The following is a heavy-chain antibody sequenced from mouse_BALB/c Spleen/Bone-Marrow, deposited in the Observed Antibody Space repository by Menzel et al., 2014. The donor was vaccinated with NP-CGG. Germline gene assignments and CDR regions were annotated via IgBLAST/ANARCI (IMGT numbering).Heavy chain of an antibody. CDR1: GYTFTSYW. V-gene: IGHV1-87*01. Sequence: QVQLQQSGAELARPGASVKLSCKASGYTFTSYWMQWVKQRPGQGLEWIGAIYPGDGDTRYTQKFKGKATLTADKSSSTAYMQLSSLASEDSAVYYCARGDYGSSYEGAMDYWGQGTSVTVSP. CDR2: IYPGDGDT. J-gene: IGHJ4*01. D-gene: IGHD1-1*01. CDR3: ARGDYGSSYEGAMDY.